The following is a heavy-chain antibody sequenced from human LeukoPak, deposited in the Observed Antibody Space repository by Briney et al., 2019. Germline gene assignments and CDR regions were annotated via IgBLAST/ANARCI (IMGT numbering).Heavy chain of an antibody. V-gene: IGHV1-8*01. D-gene: IGHD1-14*01. CDR1: GYSFTTYE. CDR3: WSGPRNDP. Sequence: GASVTVSCKPSGYSFTTYEINWVRQAAGKGGEWMGWVHPNTGNTAYAQRFQGRVNMTRDNAISTDYMELSSRTRNDKGGDFCWSGPRNDPCGQGTLVTVSS. J-gene: IGHJ5*02. CDR2: VHPNTGNT.